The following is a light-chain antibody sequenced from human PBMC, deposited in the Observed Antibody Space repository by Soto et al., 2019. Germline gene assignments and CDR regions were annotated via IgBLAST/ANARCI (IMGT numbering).Light chain of an antibody. CDR1: SSDVGGHNF. CDR2: GVS. Sequence: QSALTQPASVSGSPGQSITISCIGISSDVGGHNFVSWYQHHPGKAPKLMIYGVSYRPSGVSNRFSASKSGNTASLTISGLQAEDEADYYCSSYTSSSTYVFGSGTKLTVL. J-gene: IGLJ1*01. V-gene: IGLV2-14*03. CDR3: SSYTSSSTYV.